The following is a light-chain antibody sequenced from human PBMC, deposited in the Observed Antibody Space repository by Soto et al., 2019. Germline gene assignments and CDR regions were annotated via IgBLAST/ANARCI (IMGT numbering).Light chain of an antibody. CDR2: KAS. CDR3: QQRSNWLIT. V-gene: IGKV1-5*03. CDR1: QSISTW. Sequence: DIQMTQSPSTLSASVGDRVIITCLASQSISTWSAWHQQKPGKAPKLLISKASSLESGVPSRFSGSGSGTDFTLTISSLEPEDFAVYYCQQRSNWLITFGQGTRLEI. J-gene: IGKJ5*01.